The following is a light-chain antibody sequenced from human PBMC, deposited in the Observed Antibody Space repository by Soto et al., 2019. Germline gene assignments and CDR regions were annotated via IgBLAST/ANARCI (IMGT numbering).Light chain of an antibody. V-gene: IGLV4-69*01. CDR3: QTWGTGYAGV. J-gene: IGLJ2*01. CDR2: LNSDGSH. CDR1: SGHSSYA. Sequence: QLVLTQSPSASASLGASVKLTCTLSSGHSSYAIAWHQQQPEKGPRYSMKLNSDGSHSKGDGIPDRFSGSSSGAERYLTISSLQSEDEADYYCQTWGTGYAGVFGGGTKVTVL.